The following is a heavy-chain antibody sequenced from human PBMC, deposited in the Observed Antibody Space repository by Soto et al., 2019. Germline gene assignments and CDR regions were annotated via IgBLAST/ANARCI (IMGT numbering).Heavy chain of an antibody. D-gene: IGHD6-19*01. CDR1: GFTFSSFW. V-gene: IGHV3-7*04. CDR2: IKQDGSEK. J-gene: IGHJ4*02. CDR3: AREGWSTGRYYFDY. Sequence: EVQLVESGGGLVQPGGSLRLSCADSGFTFSSFWMSWVRQAPGKGLEWVANIKQDGSEKYYVDSVKGRFTISRDNAKNSLYRQLNSLRVEDTAVYYCAREGWSTGRYYFDYWGQGTLVTVSS.